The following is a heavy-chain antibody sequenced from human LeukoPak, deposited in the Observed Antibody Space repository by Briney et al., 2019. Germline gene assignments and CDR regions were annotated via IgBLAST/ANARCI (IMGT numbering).Heavy chain of an antibody. CDR1: GFTFSIYW. Sequence: GGSLRLSCAASGFTFSIYWMSLCRQAPGEGREWVANIKQDGSEKYYVDSVKGRFTISRDNAKNSLYLQMNSLRAEDTAVYYCASSAATFDYWGQGTLVTVSS. D-gene: IGHD6-13*01. J-gene: IGHJ4*02. V-gene: IGHV3-7*01. CDR3: ASSAATFDY. CDR2: IKQDGSEK.